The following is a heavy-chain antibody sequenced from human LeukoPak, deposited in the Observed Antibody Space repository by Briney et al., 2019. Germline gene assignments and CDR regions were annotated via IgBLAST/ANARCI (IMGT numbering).Heavy chain of an antibody. CDR1: GFTFSGSA. V-gene: IGHV3-73*01. J-gene: IGHJ4*02. Sequence: PGGSLRLSCAASGFTFSGSAMHWVRQASGKGLEWVGRIRSKANSYATAYAASVKGRFTISRDDSKNTAYLQMNSLKTEDTAVYYCTSSFDEDAAGTGPPFDYWGQGTLVTVSS. D-gene: IGHD6-13*01. CDR3: TSSFDEDAAGTGPPFDY. CDR2: IRSKANSYAT.